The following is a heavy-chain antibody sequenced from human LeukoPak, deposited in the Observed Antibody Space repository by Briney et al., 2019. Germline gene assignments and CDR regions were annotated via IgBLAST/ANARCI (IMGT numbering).Heavy chain of an antibody. CDR2: ISGSATDT. V-gene: IGHV3-11*06. CDR3: IKNTRTPTY. Sequence: PGGSLRLSCAAPGFTFSDNYMSWIRQAPGRGLEWVSYISGSATDTNYADSVRGRFTVSRDNAKNALYLQMDSLTVEDTAIYYCIKNTRTPTYWGQGVLVTVSS. J-gene: IGHJ4*02. CDR1: GFTFSDNY. D-gene: IGHD1-14*01.